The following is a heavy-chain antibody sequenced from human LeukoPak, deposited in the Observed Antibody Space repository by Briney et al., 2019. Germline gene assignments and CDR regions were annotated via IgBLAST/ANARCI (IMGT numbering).Heavy chain of an antibody. V-gene: IGHV3-21*01. Sequence: PAGSLRLSCAASGFSFSSFSMNWVRQAPGKVLEWVSSITSSSNYISYADSVKGRFTISRDNAKNSLYLQMNSLRAEDTAVYYCARVSYWFDPWGQGTLVSVSS. CDR1: GFSFSSFS. J-gene: IGHJ5*02. CDR2: ITSSSNYI. CDR3: ARVSYWFDP.